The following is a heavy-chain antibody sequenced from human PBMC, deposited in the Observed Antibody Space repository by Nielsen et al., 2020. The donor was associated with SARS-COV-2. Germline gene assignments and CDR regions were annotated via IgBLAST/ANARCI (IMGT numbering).Heavy chain of an antibody. J-gene: IGHJ4*02. CDR1: GFTLSKYN. V-gene: IGHV3-21*01. CDR3: ATTGDWTTLL. D-gene: IGHD2-21*02. CDR2: ISSSSSYI. Sequence: GESLKISCAASGFTLSKYNMNWVRQAPGKGLEWVSSISSSSSYIYYADSVKGQFTISRDNAKNSLYLQMNSLRAEDTAVYYCATTGDWTTLLWGQGTLVTVSS.